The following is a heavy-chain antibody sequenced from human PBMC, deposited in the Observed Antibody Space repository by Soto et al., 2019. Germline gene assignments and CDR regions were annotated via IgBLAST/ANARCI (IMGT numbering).Heavy chain of an antibody. Sequence: QLQLQESGPGVVKPPETLSLTCSVSGGSISSSVYYWAWIRQPPGKGLEWIGHIYYSGSTYYNPSLKSRVTISVDTSKNQFSLKVTSVTAADTAVYYCARVGVQNWFDPWGQGTLVTVSS. CDR2: IYYSGST. J-gene: IGHJ5*02. V-gene: IGHV4-39*01. D-gene: IGHD6-6*01. CDR3: ARVGVQNWFDP. CDR1: GGSISSSVYY.